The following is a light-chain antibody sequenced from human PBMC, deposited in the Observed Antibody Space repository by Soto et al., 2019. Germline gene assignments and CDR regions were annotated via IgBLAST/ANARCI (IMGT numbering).Light chain of an antibody. J-gene: IGKJ1*01. CDR3: QQYNSYS. CDR1: QSISNW. Sequence: DIEMSKSPSSLSASVGDRVTIICRASQSISNWLAWYQQKPGTAPKVLIYHASNLQSGVPSRFSGSGSGTEFTLTISSLQPDDFATYYCQQYNSYSFGQGTKVDIK. CDR2: HAS. V-gene: IGKV1-5*02.